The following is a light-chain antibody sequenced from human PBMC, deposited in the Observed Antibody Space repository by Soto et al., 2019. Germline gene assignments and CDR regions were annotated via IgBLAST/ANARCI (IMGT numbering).Light chain of an antibody. CDR2: RNN. J-gene: IGLJ1*01. CDR3: AAWDDSLSGCYV. Sequence: QAVVTQPPSASGTPGQRVTISCSGSSSNIGSNYVYWYQQLPGTVPKLLIHRNNQRPSGVPDRFSGSKSGTSASLAISGLRSEDEADYYCAAWDDSLSGCYVFGTGTKLTVL. V-gene: IGLV1-47*01. CDR1: SSNIGSNY.